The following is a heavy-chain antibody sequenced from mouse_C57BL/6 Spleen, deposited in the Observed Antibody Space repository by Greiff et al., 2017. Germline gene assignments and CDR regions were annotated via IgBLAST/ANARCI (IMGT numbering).Heavy chain of an antibody. J-gene: IGHJ1*03. D-gene: IGHD1-1*01. CDR2: ISYDGSN. CDR3: ASYYYGSSGDFDV. Sequence: ESGPGLVKPSQSLSLTCSVTGYSITSGYYWNWIRQFPGNKLEWMGYISYDGSNNYNPSLKNRISITRDTSKNQFFLKLNSVTTEDTATXYGASYYYGSSGDFDVWGTGTTVTVSS. V-gene: IGHV3-6*01. CDR1: GYSITSGYY.